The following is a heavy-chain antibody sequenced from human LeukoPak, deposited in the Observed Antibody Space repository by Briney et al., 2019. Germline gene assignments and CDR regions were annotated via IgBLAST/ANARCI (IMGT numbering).Heavy chain of an antibody. D-gene: IGHD6-13*01. Sequence: GGSLRLSCAASGFTFSGSWMSWVRQAPGKGLEWVANINQDGSAKNYLDSVKGRFTISRDNAKNSLYLQMNSLRAEDTAVYYCASSPPKSSSWLDYWGQGTLVTVSS. CDR3: ASSPPKSSSWLDY. CDR1: GFTFSGSW. J-gene: IGHJ4*02. V-gene: IGHV3-7*03. CDR2: INQDGSAK.